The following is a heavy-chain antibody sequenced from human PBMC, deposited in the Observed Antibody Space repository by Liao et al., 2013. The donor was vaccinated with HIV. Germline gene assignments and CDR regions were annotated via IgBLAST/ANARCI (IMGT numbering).Heavy chain of an antibody. CDR1: GGSISTYY. J-gene: IGHJ4*02. D-gene: IGHD3-10*01. Sequence: QVQLQESGPGLVKPSETLSLTCTVSGGSISTYYWSWIRQPPGKGLEWIGYIYYSGTTNYNPSLKSRVTMSVDTSKNQFSLKLSSVTAADTAVYYCARAPYYSGSGSYSNSIPFDYWGQGTLVTVSS. CDR2: IYYSGTT. CDR3: ARAPYYSGSGSYSNSIPFDY. V-gene: IGHV4-59*01.